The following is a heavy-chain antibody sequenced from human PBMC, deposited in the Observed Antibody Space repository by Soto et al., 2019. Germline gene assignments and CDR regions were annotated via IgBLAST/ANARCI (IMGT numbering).Heavy chain of an antibody. D-gene: IGHD6-13*01. CDR2: INSDGSST. CDR1: GFTFSSYW. V-gene: IGHV3-74*01. Sequence: EVQLVESGGGLVQPGGSLRLSCAASGFTFSSYWMHWVRQAPGKGLVWVSRINSDGSSTSYADSVKGRFTISRDNAKNTLYLQMNSLRAEDTAVYYCARATAGRGWFDPWGQGTLVTVSS. J-gene: IGHJ5*02. CDR3: ARATAGRGWFDP.